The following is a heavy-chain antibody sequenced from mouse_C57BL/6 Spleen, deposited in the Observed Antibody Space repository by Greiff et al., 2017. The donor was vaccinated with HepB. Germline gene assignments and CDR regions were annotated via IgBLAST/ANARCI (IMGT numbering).Heavy chain of an antibody. CDR1: GYTFTSYW. CDR2: IYPGSGST. V-gene: IGHV1-55*01. J-gene: IGHJ4*01. D-gene: IGHD4-1*01. CDR3: ARGGNWDRYYAMDY. Sequence: QVQLQQPGAELVKPGASVKMSCKASGYTFTSYWITWVKQRPGQGLEWIGDIYPGSGSTNYNEKFKSKATLTVDTSSSTAYMQLSSLTSEDSAVYYWARGGNWDRYYAMDYWGQGTSVTVSS.